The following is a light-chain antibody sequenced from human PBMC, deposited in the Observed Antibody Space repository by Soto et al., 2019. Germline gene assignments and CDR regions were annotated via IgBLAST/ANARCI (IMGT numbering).Light chain of an antibody. CDR2: DSS. J-gene: IGKJ4*02. CDR1: QSVSSY. CDR3: QQSSNWPRT. V-gene: IGKV3-11*01. Sequence: EIVLTQSPATLSSSPGERATLSCRASQSVSSYLAWYQQKPGQAPRLLIYDSSDRATGIPARFSGSGSGTDFTLTISSLEHEDFAVYYCQQSSNWPRTFGGGTKVDI.